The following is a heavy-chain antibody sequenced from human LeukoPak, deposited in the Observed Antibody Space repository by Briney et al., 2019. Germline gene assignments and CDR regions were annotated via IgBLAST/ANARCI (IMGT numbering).Heavy chain of an antibody. CDR2: INSDGSST. J-gene: IGHJ6*03. Sequence: GGSLRLSCAASGFTFSSYWMHWVRQAPGKGLVWVSRINSDGSSTSYADSVKGRFTISRDNAKNTLYLQMNSLRAEDTAVYYCAKTPAAGRGSYYYMDVWGKGTTVTVSS. CDR1: GFTFSSYW. V-gene: IGHV3-74*01. CDR3: AKTPAAGRGSYYYMDV. D-gene: IGHD6-13*01.